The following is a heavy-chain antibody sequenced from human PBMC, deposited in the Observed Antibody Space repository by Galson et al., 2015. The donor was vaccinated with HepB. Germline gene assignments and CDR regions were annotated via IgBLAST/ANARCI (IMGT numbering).Heavy chain of an antibody. CDR3: TRGGGKISGPGRMNYYPMDV. V-gene: IGHV3-11*01. J-gene: IGHJ6*01. CDR2: TSSSDNNV. D-gene: IGHD1-14*01. CDR1: GFTFSDYY. Sequence: SLRLSCAASGFTFSDYYMIWIRQAPGKGLECVSYTSSSDNNVYYADYVKGRFTISRDAAKNSLYLQMNGLRAEDTAIYYCTRGGGKISGPGRMNYYPMDVWGQGTSVTVPS.